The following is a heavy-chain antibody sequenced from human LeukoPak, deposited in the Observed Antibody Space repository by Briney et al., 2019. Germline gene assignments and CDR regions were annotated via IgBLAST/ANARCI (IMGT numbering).Heavy chain of an antibody. Sequence: PSETLSLTCTVSGGSISSSSYYWGWIRQPPGKGLEWIGSIYYSGSTYYNPSLKSRVTISVDTSKNQFSLKLSSVTAADTAVYYCARHVLRGSWYDSWFDPWGQGTLVTVSS. CDR1: GGSISSSSYY. CDR2: IYYSGST. CDR3: ARHVLRGSWYDSWFDP. J-gene: IGHJ5*02. V-gene: IGHV4-39*01. D-gene: IGHD6-13*01.